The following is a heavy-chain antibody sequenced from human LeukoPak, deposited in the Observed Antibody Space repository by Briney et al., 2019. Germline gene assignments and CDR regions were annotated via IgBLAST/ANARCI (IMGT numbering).Heavy chain of an antibody. CDR3: ARDDRVTIFGPYGMDV. CDR2: INPNSGGT. Sequence: ASVKVSCKASGYTFTGYYMHWVRQAPGQGLEWMGWINPNSGGTNYAQKFQGRVTRTRDTSISTAYMELSRLRSDDTAVYYCARDDRVTIFGPYGMDVWGQGTTVTVSS. D-gene: IGHD3-3*01. CDR1: GYTFTGYY. V-gene: IGHV1-2*02. J-gene: IGHJ6*02.